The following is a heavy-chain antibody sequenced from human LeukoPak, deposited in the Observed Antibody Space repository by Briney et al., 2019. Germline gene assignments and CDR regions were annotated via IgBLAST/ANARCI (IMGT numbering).Heavy chain of an antibody. J-gene: IGHJ4*02. Sequence: GGSLRLSCAASGFTFSNYAMHWVRQAPGKGPEWVAFIRYDENIKYYADSVKGRFTISRDNSKNTLSLQMNSLRAEDTAVYYSAKGGYSYGYGIDYWGQGTLVTVSS. CDR3: AKGGYSYGYGIDY. D-gene: IGHD5-18*01. CDR2: IRYDENIK. V-gene: IGHV3-30*02. CDR1: GFTFSNYA.